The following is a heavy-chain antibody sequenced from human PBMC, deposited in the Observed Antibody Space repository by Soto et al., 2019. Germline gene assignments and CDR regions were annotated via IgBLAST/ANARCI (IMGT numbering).Heavy chain of an antibody. CDR1: GFTFSSYA. CDR3: ARTPGQYYDPDY. CDR2: ISYDGSNK. J-gene: IGHJ4*02. Sequence: QVQLVESGGGVVQPGRSLRLSCAASGFTFSSYAMHWVRQAPGKGLEWVAVISYDGSNKYYADSVKGRFTISRDNSKNTLYLQMNSLRAEDTAVYYCARTPGQYYDPDYWGQGTLVTVSS. D-gene: IGHD3-22*01. V-gene: IGHV3-30-3*01.